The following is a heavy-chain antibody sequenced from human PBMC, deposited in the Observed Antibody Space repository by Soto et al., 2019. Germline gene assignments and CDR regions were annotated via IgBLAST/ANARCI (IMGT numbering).Heavy chain of an antibody. D-gene: IGHD6-19*01. CDR3: ATDSVGYSSGWYYYFDY. Sequence: ASVKVSCKASGYTFTSYDINWVRQATGQGLEWMGWMNPNSGKTGYAQKFQGRVTMTKNTSTDTAYMELSSLRSEDTAVYYCATDSVGYSSGWYYYFDYWGQGTLVTVS. CDR1: GYTFTSYD. J-gene: IGHJ4*02. V-gene: IGHV1-8*01. CDR2: MNPNSGKT.